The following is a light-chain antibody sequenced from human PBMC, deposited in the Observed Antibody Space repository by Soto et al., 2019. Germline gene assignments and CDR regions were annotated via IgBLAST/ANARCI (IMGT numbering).Light chain of an antibody. CDR2: AAS. CDR1: QSISSY. CDR3: QQSFSTPRT. J-gene: IGKJ1*01. Sequence: DIQMTQSPSSLSASVGDRVTITCRASQSISSYLNWYQQKPGKAPKLLIYAASSLQSGVPSRFSGRGSGTDFTLTITSLQSEDFATYYCQQSFSTPRTFGQGTKVDIK. V-gene: IGKV1-39*01.